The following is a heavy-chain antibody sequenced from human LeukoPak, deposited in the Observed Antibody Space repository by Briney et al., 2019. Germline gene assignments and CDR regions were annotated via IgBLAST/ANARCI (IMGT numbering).Heavy chain of an antibody. CDR3: AKDHMVRGVISY. CDR1: GFTFSDLY. D-gene: IGHD3-10*01. V-gene: IGHV3-11*01. J-gene: IGHJ4*02. Sequence: PGGSLRLSCAASGFTFSDLYMDWVRQAPGKGLEWVSAISGSGGSTYYADSVKGRFTISRDNAKNSLYLQMNSLRAEDTAVYYCAKDHMVRGVISYWGQGTLVTVSS. CDR2: ISGSGGST.